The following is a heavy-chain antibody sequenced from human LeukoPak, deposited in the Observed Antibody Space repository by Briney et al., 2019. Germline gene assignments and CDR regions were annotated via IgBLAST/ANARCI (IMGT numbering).Heavy chain of an antibody. CDR2: IHHSGNT. CDR1: GGSISSSSYY. Sequence: PSETLSLTCTVSGGSISSSSYYWGWIRQPPGKGLEWIGEIHHSGNTNFNPSLKSRATISVDKSKNQFSLKMSSVTAADMAVYFCARNGHYSADYWGRGILVTVSP. CDR3: ARNGHYSADY. V-gene: IGHV4-39*07. D-gene: IGHD4-17*01. J-gene: IGHJ4*02.